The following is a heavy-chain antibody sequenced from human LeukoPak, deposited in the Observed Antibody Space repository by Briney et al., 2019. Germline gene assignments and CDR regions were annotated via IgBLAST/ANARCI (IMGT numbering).Heavy chain of an antibody. CDR3: ARDLPGGATTS. V-gene: IGHV4-38-2*02. Sequence: TSETLSLTCTVSGCSISSGYYWGWIRQPPGKGLEWIGSIYHSGSTYYNPSLKSRVTISVDTSKNQFSLKLSSVTAADTAVYYCARDLPGGATTSWGQGTLVTVSS. CDR2: IYHSGST. D-gene: IGHD1-26*01. J-gene: IGHJ4*02. CDR1: GCSISSGYY.